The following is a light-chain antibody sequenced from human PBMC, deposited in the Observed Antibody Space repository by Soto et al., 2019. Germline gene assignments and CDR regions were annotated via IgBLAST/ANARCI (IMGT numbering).Light chain of an antibody. J-gene: IGKJ2*01. CDR3: QQYGTSPYT. CDR2: GAS. CDR1: QSVNSRY. Sequence: EIVLTQSPGTLSLSPGERATLSCRASQSVNSRYLAWYQQKPGQAPRLLIYGASSRATGIPDRFSATGSGTDFTLTISRLEPEDFAVYSCQQYGTSPYTFGLGTKVDNK. V-gene: IGKV3-20*01.